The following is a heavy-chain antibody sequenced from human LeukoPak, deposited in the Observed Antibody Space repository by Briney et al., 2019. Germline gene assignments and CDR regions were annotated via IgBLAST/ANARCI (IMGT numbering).Heavy chain of an antibody. CDR3: AKDPAVAIY. CDR1: GFTFSSYG. D-gene: IGHD6-19*01. V-gene: IGHV3-30*02. J-gene: IGHJ4*02. Sequence: GGSLRLSCAASGFTFSSYGMHWVRQAPGKGPEWVAFIMYDGTNKYYADSVKGRFTISRDNSKNTLYLQMNSLRAEDTALYYCAKDPAVAIYWGQGTLLTVSS. CDR2: IMYDGTNK.